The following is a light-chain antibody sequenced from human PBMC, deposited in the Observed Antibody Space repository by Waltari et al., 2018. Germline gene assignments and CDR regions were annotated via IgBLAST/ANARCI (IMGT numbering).Light chain of an antibody. CDR2: GAS. CDR1: QGLSSRY. Sequence: EIVLKQSPGTLSLSPGERATLPCRASQGLSSRYLAWYQQKPGQTPRLLMYGASTRATGIPDRFSGSESGTDFTLTINRLEPEDFAVYYCQQYGRTPITFGQGTRLEIK. V-gene: IGKV3-20*01. J-gene: IGKJ5*01. CDR3: QQYGRTPIT.